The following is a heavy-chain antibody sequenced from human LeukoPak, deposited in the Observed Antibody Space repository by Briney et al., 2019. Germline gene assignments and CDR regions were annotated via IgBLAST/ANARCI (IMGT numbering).Heavy chain of an antibody. Sequence: ASVKVSCKASGYTFTSYGISWVRQAPGQGLEWMGWISAYNGNTSYAQKLQGRVTMTTDTSTSTAYMELRSLRSDGTAVYYCAREGYCTNGVCYSDYWGQGTLVTVSS. CDR1: GYTFTSYG. CDR2: ISAYNGNT. CDR3: AREGYCTNGVCYSDY. V-gene: IGHV1-18*01. D-gene: IGHD2-8*01. J-gene: IGHJ4*02.